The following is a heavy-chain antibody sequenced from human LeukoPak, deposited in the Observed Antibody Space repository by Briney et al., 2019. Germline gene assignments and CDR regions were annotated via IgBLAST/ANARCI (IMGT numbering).Heavy chain of an antibody. J-gene: IGHJ6*02. CDR3: ARLVRGRLYYYYGMDV. V-gene: IGHV4-34*01. CDR2: INHSGST. Sequence: PSETLSLTCAVCGGSFSGYYWSWIRQPPGKGLGWIGEINHSGSTNYNPSLKSRVTISVDTSKNQFSLKLSSVTAADTAVYYCARLVRGRLYYYYGMDVWGQGTTVTVSS. CDR1: GGSFSGYY. D-gene: IGHD3-10*01.